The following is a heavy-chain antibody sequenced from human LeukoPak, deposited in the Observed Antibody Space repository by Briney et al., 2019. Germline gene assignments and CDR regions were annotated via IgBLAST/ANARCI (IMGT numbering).Heavy chain of an antibody. CDR2: MNPNSGNT. Sequence: ASVKVSCKASGYTFTSYDINWVRQATGQGLEWMGWMNPNSGNTGYAQKFQGRVTMTRNTSISTAYMELSSLRSEDTAVYYCARLYVWGIYRRFDDWGQGTLVTVSS. V-gene: IGHV1-8*01. J-gene: IGHJ4*02. CDR1: GYTFTSYD. CDR3: ARLYVWGIYRRFDD. D-gene: IGHD3-16*02.